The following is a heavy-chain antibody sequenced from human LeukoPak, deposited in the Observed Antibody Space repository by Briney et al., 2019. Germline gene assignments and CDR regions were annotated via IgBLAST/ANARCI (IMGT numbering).Heavy chain of an antibody. J-gene: IGHJ5*02. CDR2: IYSGGST. D-gene: IGHD2-15*01. V-gene: IGHV3-66*01. CDR1: GFTVIYNF. CDR3: ARVEVGITYRCDP. Sequence: GGSLRLSCAASGFTVIYNFMSWVRQAPGKGLEWVSVIYSGGSTYYADSVKGRFTISRDNSKNTVYLQMNSLRVDDTAVYYCARVEVGITYRCDPWGQGTLVTVSS.